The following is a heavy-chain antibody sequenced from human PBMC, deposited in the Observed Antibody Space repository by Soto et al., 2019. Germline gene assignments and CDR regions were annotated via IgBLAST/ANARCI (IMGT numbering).Heavy chain of an antibody. CDR2: ISGSGGST. D-gene: IGHD3-3*01. CDR3: AKDRAITIFGVVIIDYFDY. V-gene: IGHV3-23*01. Sequence: GGSLRLSCAASGFTFSSYAMSWVRQAPGKGLEWVSAISGSGGSTYYADSVKGRFTISRDNSKNTLYLQMNSLRAEDTAVYYCAKDRAITIFGVVIIDYFDYWGQGTLVTVSS. J-gene: IGHJ4*02. CDR1: GFTFSSYA.